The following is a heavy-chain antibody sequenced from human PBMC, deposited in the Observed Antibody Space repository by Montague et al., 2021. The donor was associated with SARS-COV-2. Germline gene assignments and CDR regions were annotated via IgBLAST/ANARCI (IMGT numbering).Heavy chain of an antibody. Sequence: SLRLSCAASGFTFDEYAMHWARQAPGKGLEWVSGISRNSGSIGYADSVKGRFTISRDNAKSSLYLQMDSLRPEDTALYYCAKDTYYFGSGSYTWDNWGQGTLVTVSS. CDR2: ISRNSGSI. CDR1: GFTFDEYA. V-gene: IGHV3-9*01. J-gene: IGHJ4*02. D-gene: IGHD3-10*01. CDR3: AKDTYYFGSGSYTWDN.